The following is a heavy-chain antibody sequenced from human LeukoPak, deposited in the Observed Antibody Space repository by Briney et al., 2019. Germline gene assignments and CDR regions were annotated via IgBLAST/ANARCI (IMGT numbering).Heavy chain of an antibody. Sequence: PSETLSLTCAVYGGSFSGYYWSWIRQPPGKGLEWIGEINHSGSTNYNPSLKSRVTISVDTSKNQFSLKLSSVTAADTAVYYCARLSRTRTTTVIGSRWSGAFDIWGQGTMVTVSS. CDR3: ARLSRTRTTTVIGSRWSGAFDI. V-gene: IGHV4-34*01. J-gene: IGHJ3*02. CDR1: GGSFSGYY. CDR2: INHSGST. D-gene: IGHD4-17*01.